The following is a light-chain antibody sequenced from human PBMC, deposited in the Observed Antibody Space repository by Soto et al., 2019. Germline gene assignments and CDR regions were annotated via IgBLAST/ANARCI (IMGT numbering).Light chain of an antibody. CDR2: SIN. J-gene: IGLJ3*02. CDR1: YSNIGSNF. V-gene: IGLV1-44*01. CDR3: SSWDDRLDRPV. Sequence: QAVVTQPPSASATPGQTVTISCSGRYSNIGSNFVSCYQRLPGTTPKLLIYSINHRPSGVPVRFSGSKSGTSASPSISGLQSEDEADYFSSSWDDRLDRPVFGGGPKLTV.